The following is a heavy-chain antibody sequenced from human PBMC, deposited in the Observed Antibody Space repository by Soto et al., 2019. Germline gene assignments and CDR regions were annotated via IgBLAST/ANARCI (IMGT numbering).Heavy chain of an antibody. CDR3: ASDFRGDNYGDYGGY. Sequence: SLRLSCAASGFTFSSYAMHWVRQAPGKGLEWVAVISYDGSNKYYADSVKGRFTISRDNSKNTLYLQMNRLRAEHTAVYYCASDFRGDNYGDYGGYWRQGTLVTVSS. D-gene: IGHD4-17*01. CDR1: GFTFSSYA. CDR2: ISYDGSNK. J-gene: IGHJ4*02. V-gene: IGHV3-30-3*01.